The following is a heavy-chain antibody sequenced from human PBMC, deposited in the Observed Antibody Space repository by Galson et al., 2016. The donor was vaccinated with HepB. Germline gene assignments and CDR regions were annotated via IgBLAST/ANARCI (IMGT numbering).Heavy chain of an antibody. CDR1: RFSFSDYY. CDR2: ISSSSSYT. D-gene: IGHD4-23*01. CDR3: ARRGMTTVANFDH. J-gene: IGHJ3*01. V-gene: IGHV3-11*06. Sequence: SLRLSCAASRFSFSDYYMSWIRQAPGKGLEWVSYISSSSSYTNYADSVKGRFTISRDNAKNSLYLQMNGLRVEDTAVYYCARRGMTTVANFDHWGQGTKVIVSS.